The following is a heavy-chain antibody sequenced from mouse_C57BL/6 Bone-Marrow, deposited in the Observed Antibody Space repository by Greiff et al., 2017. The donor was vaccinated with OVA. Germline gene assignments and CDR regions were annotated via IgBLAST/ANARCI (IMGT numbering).Heavy chain of an antibody. CDR2: ICRGGST. J-gene: IGHJ1*03. V-gene: IGHV2-2*01. D-gene: IGHD1-1*01. CDR3: ARGYGSSDWYFDV. CDR1: GFSFTSYG. Sequence: VQLQESGPGLVQPSPTLSLTCTVSGFSFTSYGVHWVRQSPGQGLEWLGVICRGGSTDYYAAFISSLSISKDNSKGQVFFKMNSLQADDTAIYYCARGYGSSDWYFDVWGTGTTVTVSS.